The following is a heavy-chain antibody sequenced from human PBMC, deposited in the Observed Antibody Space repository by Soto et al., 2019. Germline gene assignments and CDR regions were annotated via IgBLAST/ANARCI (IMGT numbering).Heavy chain of an antibody. CDR3: VLACCRRTGCYSLDL. CDR2: IRSDSASSAI. D-gene: IGHD2-2*01. V-gene: IGHV3-73*01. Sequence: EAQLVQSGGGLVQPGGSLQLSCAASGFTFGGSPVHWVRQASGKGLEWVGRIRSDSASSAIAYAASVRGMFTLSRDDSENTAYRQVNSLEVEATALYYCVLACCRRTGCYSLDLWGQGTLVTVSS. CDR1: GFTFGGSP. J-gene: IGHJ5*02.